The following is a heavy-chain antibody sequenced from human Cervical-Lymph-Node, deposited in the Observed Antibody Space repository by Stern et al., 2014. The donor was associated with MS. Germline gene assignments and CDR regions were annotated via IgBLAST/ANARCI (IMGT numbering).Heavy chain of an antibody. D-gene: IGHD2/OR15-2a*01. CDR3: ARRGGQSLIHFDY. V-gene: IGHV4-4*02. CDR2: VSPSGRT. J-gene: IGHJ4*02. CDR1: GDFVTNRNW. Sequence: QVQLQESGPGLVKPSGTLSLTCVVSGDFVTNRNWWSWVRQSPGTGLAWIGEVSPSGRTTYNPSLKSRVTLSVDNSKNQISVELNSVTAADTAIYYCARRGGQSLIHFDYWGQGALVTVSS.